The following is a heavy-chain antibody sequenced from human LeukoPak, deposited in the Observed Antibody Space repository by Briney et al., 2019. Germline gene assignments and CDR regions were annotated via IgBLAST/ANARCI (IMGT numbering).Heavy chain of an antibody. CDR3: ARTLVYCTNGVCYPGRFDY. J-gene: IGHJ4*02. D-gene: IGHD2-8*01. V-gene: IGHV4-4*02. CDR2: IYHSGST. CDR1: GGSISSSNW. Sequence: PSGTLSLTCAVSGGSISSSNWWSWVRQPPGKGLEWIGEIYHSGSTNYNPSLKSRVTISVDKSKNQFSLKLSSETAADTAVYYCARTLVYCTNGVCYPGRFDYWGQGTLVTVSS.